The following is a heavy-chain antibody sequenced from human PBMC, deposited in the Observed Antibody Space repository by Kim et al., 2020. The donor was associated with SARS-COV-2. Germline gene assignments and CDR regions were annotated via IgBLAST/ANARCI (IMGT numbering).Heavy chain of an antibody. J-gene: IGHJ4*01. D-gene: IGHD3-3*01. CDR1: GFTLSRYW. V-gene: IGHV3-74*01. Sequence: GGSLRLSCAASGFTLSRYWMHWVRQAPGKGLVWVSRIKYDGSITFYADSVKGRFTVSRDNAKNTLYLQMNSLRAEDTAVYYCARSDYNDYWGQGTLDTVS. CDR2: IKYDGSIT. CDR3: ARSDYNDY.